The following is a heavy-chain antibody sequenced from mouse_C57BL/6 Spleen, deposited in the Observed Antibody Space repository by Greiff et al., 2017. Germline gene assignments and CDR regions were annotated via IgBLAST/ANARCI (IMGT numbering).Heavy chain of an antibody. J-gene: IGHJ4*01. V-gene: IGHV1-81*01. Sequence: VQLKESGAELARPGASVKLSCKASGYTFTSYGISWVKQRTGQGLEWIGEIYPRSGNTYYNEKFKGKATLTADKSSSTAYMELRSLTSEDSAVYFCAPAYYSNYEGAMDYWGQGTSVTVSS. CDR3: APAYYSNYEGAMDY. D-gene: IGHD2-5*01. CDR2: IYPRSGNT. CDR1: GYTFTSYG.